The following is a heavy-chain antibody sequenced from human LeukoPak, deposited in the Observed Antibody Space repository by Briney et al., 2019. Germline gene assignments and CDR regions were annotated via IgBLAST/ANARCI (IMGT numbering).Heavy chain of an antibody. J-gene: IGHJ4*02. CDR1: GFTFSSYA. Sequence: PGGSLRLSCASSGFTFSSYAMCWVRQAPGKGRELVSAISGSGGSRYYADSVKRRFTISRDNSKNTLYLQMNSLRAEDTGVYYCAKDPNELGYCSGGSCYPFDYWGQGTLVTVSS. V-gene: IGHV3-23*01. CDR2: ISGSGGSR. CDR3: AKDPNELGYCSGGSCYPFDY. D-gene: IGHD2-15*01.